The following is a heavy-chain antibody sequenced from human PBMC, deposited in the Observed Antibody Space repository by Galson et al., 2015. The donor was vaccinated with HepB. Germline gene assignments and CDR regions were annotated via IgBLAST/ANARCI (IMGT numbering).Heavy chain of an antibody. CDR3: ARDWGIAVSGTWWFDP. CDR2: ISYNSDNI. D-gene: IGHD6-19*01. Sequence: SLRLSCAASKFTFRNYNMNWVRPTPGKGMEWVASISYNSDNINYADSVKGRFTISRDNAKNSLYLQMNSLRAEDTAVYYCARDWGIAVSGTWWFDPWGQGTLVTVSS. CDR1: KFTFRNYN. V-gene: IGHV3-21*06. J-gene: IGHJ5*02.